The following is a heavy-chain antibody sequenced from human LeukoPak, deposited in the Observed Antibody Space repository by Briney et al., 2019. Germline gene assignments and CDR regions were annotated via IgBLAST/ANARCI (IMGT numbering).Heavy chain of an antibody. CDR3: ARKVPAAKFPVDP. CDR1: NYSISTDYY. CDR2: MYHSGST. D-gene: IGHD2-2*01. Sequence: MTSETLSLTCTVSNYSISTDYYWGWIRQPPGKGLEWIGTMYHSGSTNYNPSLKSRVTISVDTSKNQFSLKLSSVTAADTAVYYCARKVPAAKFPVDPWGQGTLVTVSS. J-gene: IGHJ5*02. V-gene: IGHV4-38-2*02.